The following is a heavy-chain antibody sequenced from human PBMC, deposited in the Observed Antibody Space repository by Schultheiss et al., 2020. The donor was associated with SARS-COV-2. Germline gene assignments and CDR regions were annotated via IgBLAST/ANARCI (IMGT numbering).Heavy chain of an antibody. CDR2: IWYDGSNK. V-gene: IGHV3-33*08. J-gene: IGHJ4*02. Sequence: GGSLRLSCAASGFTFSSYGMHWVLQAPGKGLEWVAVIWYDGSNKYYADSVKGRFTISRDNSKNTLYLQMNSLRAEDTAVYYCASGMRGYSAYWGQGTLVTVSS. CDR3: ASGMRGYSAY. CDR1: GFTFSSYG. D-gene: IGHD5-12*01.